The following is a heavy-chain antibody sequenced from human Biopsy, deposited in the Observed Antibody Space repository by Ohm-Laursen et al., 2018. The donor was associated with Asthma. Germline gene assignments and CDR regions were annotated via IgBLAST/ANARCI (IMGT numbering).Heavy chain of an antibody. CDR3: ARAVDYSHYYGIDV. J-gene: IGHJ6*02. CDR2: ISVYNGNT. CDR1: GYTFNSAG. Sequence: ASVKVSCKTSGYTFNSAGITWVRQAPGQGLEWMGWISVYNGNTKVAQKLQDRVAMITDTSTSTSYMELRSLRSDDTAVYFCARAVDYSHYYGIDVWGQGTTVTVS. V-gene: IGHV1-18*01. D-gene: IGHD3-10*01.